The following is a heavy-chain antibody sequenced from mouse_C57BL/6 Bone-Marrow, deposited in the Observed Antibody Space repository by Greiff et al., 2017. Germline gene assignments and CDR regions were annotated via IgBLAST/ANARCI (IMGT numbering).Heavy chain of an antibody. V-gene: IGHV1-81*01. J-gene: IGHJ2*01. CDR2: IYPRSGNT. CDR1: GYTFTSYG. D-gene: IGHD1-1*01. CDR3: TRGGITTGFDY. Sequence: QVQLKESGAELARPGASVKLSCKASGYTFTSYGISWVKQRTGQGLEGIGEIYPRSGNTYYNEKFKGKATLTADKYSSTAYMELRSLTSEDSAVYFSTRGGITTGFDYWGQDTTLTVSS.